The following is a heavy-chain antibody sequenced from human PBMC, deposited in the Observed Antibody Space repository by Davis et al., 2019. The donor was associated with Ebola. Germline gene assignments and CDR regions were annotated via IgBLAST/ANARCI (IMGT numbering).Heavy chain of an antibody. J-gene: IGHJ6*02. CDR3: ARVGPHCTGGVCWVNYYYGMDV. V-gene: IGHV3-33*01. CDR1: GFTFSSYG. D-gene: IGHD2-8*02. Sequence: GESLKISCAASGFTFSSYGMHWVRQAPGKGLEWVAVIWYDGSNKYYADSVKGRFTISRDNSKNTLYLQMNSLRAEDTAVYYCARVGPHCTGGVCWVNYYYGMDVWGQGTTVTVSS. CDR2: IWYDGSNK.